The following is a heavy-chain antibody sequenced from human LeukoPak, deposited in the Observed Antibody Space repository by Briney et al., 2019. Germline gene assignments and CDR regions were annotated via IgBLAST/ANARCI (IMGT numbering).Heavy chain of an antibody. V-gene: IGHV3-30-3*01. CDR2: ISYDGSNK. CDR3: AREIATTGDRENYFDY. J-gene: IGHJ4*02. Sequence: PGGSLRLSCAASGFTFSSYAMHWVRQAPGKGLEWVAVISYDGSNKYYADSVKGRFTISRDNSKNTLYLQMNSLRAEDTAVYYCAREIATTGDRENYFDYWGQGTLVTVSS. D-gene: IGHD1-1*01. CDR1: GFTFSSYA.